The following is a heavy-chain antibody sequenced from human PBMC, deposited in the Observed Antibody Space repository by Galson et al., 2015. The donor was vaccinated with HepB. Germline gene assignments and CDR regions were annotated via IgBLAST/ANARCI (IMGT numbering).Heavy chain of an antibody. D-gene: IGHD3-9*01. Sequence: CAISGDSVSSNSAAWNWIRQSPSRGLEWLGRTYYRSKWYNDYAVSVKSRITINPDTSKNQFSLKLSSVTAADTAVYYCARNDILTGYYLDYWGQGTLVTVSS. J-gene: IGHJ4*02. CDR2: TYYRSKWYN. V-gene: IGHV6-1*01. CDR1: GDSVSSNSAA. CDR3: ARNDILTGYYLDY.